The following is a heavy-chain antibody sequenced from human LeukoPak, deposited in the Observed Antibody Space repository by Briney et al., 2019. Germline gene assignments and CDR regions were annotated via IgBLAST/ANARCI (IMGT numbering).Heavy chain of an antibody. J-gene: IGHJ4*02. V-gene: IGHV4-59*01. CDR1: GGSIGSYY. D-gene: IGHD4-23*01. Sequence: SETLSLTCTVSGGSIGSYYWSWIRQPPGKGLEWIGYIYYSGSTNYNPSLKSRVTISVDTSKNQFSLKLSSVTAADTAVYYCARVQAYGGKGYFDYWGQGTLVTVSS. CDR2: IYYSGST. CDR3: ARVQAYGGKGYFDY.